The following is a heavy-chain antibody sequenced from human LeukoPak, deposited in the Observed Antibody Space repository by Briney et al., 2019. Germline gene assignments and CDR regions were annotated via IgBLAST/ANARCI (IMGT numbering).Heavy chain of an antibody. CDR1: GGSISSYY. CDR3: ARSCSSTSCYTTRFDP. V-gene: IGHV4-59*06. Sequence: ASETLSLTCTVSGGSISSYYWSWIRQHPGKGLEWIGYIYYSGSTYYNPSLKSRVTISVDTSKNQFSLKLSSVTAADTAAYYCARSCSSTSCYTTRFDPWGQGTLVTVSS. CDR2: IYYSGST. D-gene: IGHD2-2*02. J-gene: IGHJ5*02.